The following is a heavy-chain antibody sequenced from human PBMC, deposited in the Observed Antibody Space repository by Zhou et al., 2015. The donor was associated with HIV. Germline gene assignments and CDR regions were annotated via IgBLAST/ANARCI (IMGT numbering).Heavy chain of an antibody. D-gene: IGHD6-19*01. Sequence: QVQLVQSGAEVKKPGSSVKVSCKASGGTFSSYTISWVRQAPGQGLEWMGRIIPILGIANYAQKFQGRVTITADKSTSTAYMELSSLRSEDTAVYYCARDQGGFGSGQTYYFDYWGQGTLVTVSS. CDR1: GGTFSSYT. CDR2: IIPILGIA. V-gene: IGHV1-69*08. J-gene: IGHJ4*02. CDR3: ARDQGGFGSGQTYYFDY.